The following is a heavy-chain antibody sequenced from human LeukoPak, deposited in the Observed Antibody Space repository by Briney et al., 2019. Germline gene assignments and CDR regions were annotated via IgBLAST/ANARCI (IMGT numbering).Heavy chain of an antibody. V-gene: IGHV3-30*02. D-gene: IGHD3-10*01. J-gene: IGHJ4*02. CDR2: IQYDGSNK. Sequence: GGSLRLSCAASGFTFSTYGMHWVRQAPGKGLEWVAFIQYDGSNKYYADSVKGRFTISRDNSKNTVYLQMNSLRTEDTAVYYCARSLTMVRAYDYWGQGALVTVSS. CDR1: GFTFSTYG. CDR3: ARSLTMVRAYDY.